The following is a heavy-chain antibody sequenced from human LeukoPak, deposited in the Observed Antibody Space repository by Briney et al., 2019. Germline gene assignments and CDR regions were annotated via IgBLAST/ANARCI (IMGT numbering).Heavy chain of an antibody. D-gene: IGHD3-16*01. CDR3: AKSSGFGAARYYFDY. Sequence: PSETLSLTCSVSGGFNTHYYWTWIRQPPGKGLELIGYIYHSGSTNYNPSLNSRVTISVDTSKNHFSLKLSSVTAADTAVYYCAKSSGFGAARYYFDYWGQGTLVTVSS. V-gene: IGHV4-59*01. CDR2: IYHSGST. J-gene: IGHJ4*02. CDR1: GGFNTHYY.